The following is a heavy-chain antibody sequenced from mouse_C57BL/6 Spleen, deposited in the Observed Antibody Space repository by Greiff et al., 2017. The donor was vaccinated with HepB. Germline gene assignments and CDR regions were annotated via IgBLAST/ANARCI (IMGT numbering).Heavy chain of an antibody. D-gene: IGHD2-14*01. Sequence: QVQLKQPGAELVKPGASVKLSCKASGYTFTSYWMHWVKQRPGRGLEWIGRIDPNSGGTKYNEKFKSKATLTVDKPSSTAYMQLSSLTSEDCAVYYCARWGANGYDFDYWGQGTTRTVSS. CDR2: IDPNSGGT. CDR1: GYTFTSYW. V-gene: IGHV1-72*01. J-gene: IGHJ2*01. CDR3: ARWGANGYDFDY.